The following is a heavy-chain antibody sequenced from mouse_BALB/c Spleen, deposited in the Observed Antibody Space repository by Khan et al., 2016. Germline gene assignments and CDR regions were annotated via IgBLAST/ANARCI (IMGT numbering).Heavy chain of an antibody. V-gene: IGHV5-2*01. D-gene: IGHD1-1*01. Sequence: EVELVESGGGLVQPGESLKLSCESNEYEFPSHDMSWVRKTPEKRLELVAAINSAGNDTYYTDTMERRFIISRDNTKKTPYLQINSLRSENTALYYCTRHYYGSSFWFAYGGQGTLVTVSA. CDR2: INSAGNDT. CDR1: EYEFPSHD. J-gene: IGHJ3*01. CDR3: TRHYYGSSFWFAY.